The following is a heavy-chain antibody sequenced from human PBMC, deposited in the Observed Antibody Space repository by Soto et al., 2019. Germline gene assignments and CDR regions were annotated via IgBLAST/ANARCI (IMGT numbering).Heavy chain of an antibody. Sequence: GGSLRLSCAASGFTFSTYIMHWVRQAPGKGLEWVANIKQDGSEKYYVDSVKGRFTISRDNAKNSLYLQMNSLRAEDTAVYYCARDRYSYYDFWSGSLPYYYYGMDVWAQGTTVTVSS. J-gene: IGHJ6*02. CDR3: ARDRYSYYDFWSGSLPYYYYGMDV. D-gene: IGHD3-3*01. V-gene: IGHV3-7*01. CDR1: GFTFSTYI. CDR2: IKQDGSEK.